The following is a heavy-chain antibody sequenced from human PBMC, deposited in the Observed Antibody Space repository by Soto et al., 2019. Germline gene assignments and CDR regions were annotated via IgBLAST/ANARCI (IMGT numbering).Heavy chain of an antibody. CDR2: IYYSGST. D-gene: IGHD3-22*01. CDR1: GGSISRYY. J-gene: IGHJ5*02. V-gene: IGHV4-59*01. CDR3: ARDPAYYYDSSGYYPNWFDP. Sequence: SETLSLTCTVSGGSISRYYWSWIRQPPGKGLEWIGYIYYSGSTNYNPSLKSRVTISVDTSKNQFSLKLSSVTAADTAVYYCARDPAYYYDSSGYYPNWFDPWGQGTLVTVSS.